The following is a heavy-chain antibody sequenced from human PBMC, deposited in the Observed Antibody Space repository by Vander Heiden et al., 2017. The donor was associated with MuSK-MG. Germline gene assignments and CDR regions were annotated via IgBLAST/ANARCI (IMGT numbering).Heavy chain of an antibody. Sequence: QITLKESGPTLVKPTQTLTLTCTFSGFSLSTSGVGVGWIRQPPGEALECLALIYWDDDKRYGPSLKSRLTITKDTSKNQVVLTMTNMDPVDTATYYCTLKGVSYDFWSGAFGYWGQGTLVTVSS. J-gene: IGHJ4*02. CDR1: GFSLSTSGVG. V-gene: IGHV2-5*05. CDR3: TLKGVSYDFWSGAFGY. CDR2: IYWDDDK. D-gene: IGHD3-3*01.